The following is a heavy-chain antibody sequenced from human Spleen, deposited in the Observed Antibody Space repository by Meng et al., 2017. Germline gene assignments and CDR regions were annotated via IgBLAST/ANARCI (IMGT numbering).Heavy chain of an antibody. Sequence: GESLKISCAGSGFTFSDYWMHWVRQAPGKGLVWVSRISSDGRTTNYADSVKGRFTVSRDNAKNAVYLQMNSLKAEDPAVFYCARGSWSSGGYNLWGQGTLVTVSS. D-gene: IGHD5-24*01. CDR1: GFTFSDYW. CDR3: ARGSWSSGGYNL. CDR2: ISSDGRTT. J-gene: IGHJ4*02. V-gene: IGHV3-74*01.